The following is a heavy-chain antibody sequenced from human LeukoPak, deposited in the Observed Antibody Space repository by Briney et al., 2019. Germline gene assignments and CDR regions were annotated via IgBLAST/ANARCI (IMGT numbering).Heavy chain of an antibody. Sequence: GDSLKISCKASGYKFTSYWIAWVRQKPGHGLEWTGSLYPIDFDKTYSPSFQGQVTMSADRSINTAYLQWSSLKASDTAMYYCVRQKIVPGTSQLRTFDAWGLGTLVSISS. J-gene: IGHJ4*02. D-gene: IGHD2/OR15-2a*01. CDR1: GYKFTSYW. CDR3: VRQKIVPGTSQLRTFDA. CDR2: LYPIDFDK. V-gene: IGHV5-51*01.